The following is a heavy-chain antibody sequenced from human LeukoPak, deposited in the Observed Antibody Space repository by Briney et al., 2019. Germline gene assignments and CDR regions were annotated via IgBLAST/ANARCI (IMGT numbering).Heavy chain of an antibody. J-gene: IGHJ4*02. CDR3: ARAGRGWGNYYGNGDYYYVFDE. CDR2: ISAYNDNT. Sequence: ASVKVSCKASGYTFTNYGISWVRQAPGQGLEWIGWISAYNDNTDSAQKFQGRVTMTTDTSTTTAYLELRSLRSDDTAVYYCARAGRGWGNYYGNGDYYYVFDEWGQGTLVTVSS. CDR1: GYTFTNYG. V-gene: IGHV1-18*01. D-gene: IGHD3-22*01.